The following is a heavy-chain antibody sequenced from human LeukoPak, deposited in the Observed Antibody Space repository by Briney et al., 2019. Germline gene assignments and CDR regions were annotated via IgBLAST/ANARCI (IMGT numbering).Heavy chain of an antibody. J-gene: IGHJ3*02. CDR2: FDPEDGET. Sequence: ASVKVSCKVSGYTLTELSMHWVRQAPGKGLEWMGGFDPEDGETIYAQKFQGRVTMTEDTSTDTAYMELSSLRSEDTAVYYCARARGSRSGYYYRHDAFDIWGQGTMVTVSS. CDR1: GYTLTELS. V-gene: IGHV1-24*01. CDR3: ARARGSRSGYYYRHDAFDI. D-gene: IGHD3-22*01.